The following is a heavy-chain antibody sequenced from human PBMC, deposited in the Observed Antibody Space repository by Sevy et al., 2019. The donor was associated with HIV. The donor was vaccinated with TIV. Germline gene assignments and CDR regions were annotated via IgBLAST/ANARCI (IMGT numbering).Heavy chain of an antibody. CDR1: GGTFSSYA. D-gene: IGHD2-2*01. V-gene: IGHV1-69*13. Sequence: ASVKVSCKASGGTFSSYAISWVRQAPGQGLEWMGGIIPIFSTANYAQKFQGRVTITADESTSTAYMELSSLRSEDTAVYYCARDSDCSSTSCYSGPSAFDIWGQGTMVTVSS. J-gene: IGHJ3*02. CDR2: IIPIFSTA. CDR3: ARDSDCSSTSCYSGPSAFDI.